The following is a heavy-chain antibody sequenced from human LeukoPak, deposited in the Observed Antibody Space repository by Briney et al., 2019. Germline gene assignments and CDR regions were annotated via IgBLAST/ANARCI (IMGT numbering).Heavy chain of an antibody. J-gene: IGHJ4*02. D-gene: IGHD4-17*01. CDR3: ARSKKTMTTVTYFDY. CDR2: IYYSGST. CDR1: GGSISSYY. Sequence: SETLSLTCTVSGGSISSYYWSWIRQPPGKGLEWIGYIYYSGSTNYNPSLKSRVTISVDTSKNQFSLKLSSVTAADTAVYYCARSKKTMTTVTYFDYWGQGTLVTVSS. V-gene: IGHV4-59*01.